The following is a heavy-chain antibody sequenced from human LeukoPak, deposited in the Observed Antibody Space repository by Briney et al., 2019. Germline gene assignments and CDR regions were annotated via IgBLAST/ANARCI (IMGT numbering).Heavy chain of an antibody. J-gene: IGHJ4*02. CDR2: IYHSGST. CDR1: GYSISSGYY. V-gene: IGHV4-38-2*02. D-gene: IGHD1-26*01. Sequence: PSETLSFTCTVSGYSISSGYYWGWIRQPPGKGLEWIGSIYHSGSTYYNPSLKSRVTISVDTSKNQFSLKLSSVTAADTAVYYCARVVGATKGSDYWGQGTLVTVSS. CDR3: ARVVGATKGSDY.